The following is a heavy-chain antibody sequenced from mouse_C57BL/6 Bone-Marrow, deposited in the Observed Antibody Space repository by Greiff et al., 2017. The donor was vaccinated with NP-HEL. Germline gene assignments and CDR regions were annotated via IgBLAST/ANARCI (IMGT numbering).Heavy chain of an antibody. J-gene: IGHJ2*01. D-gene: IGHD1-1*01. V-gene: IGHV3-6*01. Sequence: DVQLQESGPGLVKPSQSLSLTCSVTGYSITSGYYWNWIRQFPGNKLEWMGYISYDGSNNYNPSLKNRISITRDTSKNQFFLKLNSVTTEDTATYYCARDRIYYYGSFDYWGQGTTLTVSS. CDR1: GYSITSGYY. CDR2: ISYDGSN. CDR3: ARDRIYYYGSFDY.